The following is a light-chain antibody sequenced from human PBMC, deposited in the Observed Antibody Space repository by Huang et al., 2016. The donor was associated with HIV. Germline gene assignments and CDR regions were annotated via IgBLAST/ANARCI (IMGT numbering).Light chain of an antibody. CDR1: QRVSSR. Sequence: EIVMTHSPATLSVSPGERATLSCRASQRVSSRLAWYQQKPGQAPRLLIYGASTRATGIPARLSGSGSGKEFTLTISSLQSEDFAVYYCQQYNNWPPWTFGQGTKVEIK. V-gene: IGKV3-15*01. CDR3: QQYNNWPPWT. CDR2: GAS. J-gene: IGKJ1*01.